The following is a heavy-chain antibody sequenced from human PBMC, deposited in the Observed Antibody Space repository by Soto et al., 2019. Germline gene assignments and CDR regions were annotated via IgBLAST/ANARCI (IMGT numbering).Heavy chain of an antibody. D-gene: IGHD5-18*01. CDR1: GGSISSYY. J-gene: IGHJ5*02. CDR3: ARGNGYSYAPNWFDP. Sequence: QVQLQESGPGLVKPSETLSLTCTVSGGSISSYYWSWIRQPPGKGLEWIGYIYYSGSTNYNPSLKSRVTISVDTSKNQFSLKLSSVTAADTAVYYCARGNGYSYAPNWFDPWGQGTLVTVSS. CDR2: IYYSGST. V-gene: IGHV4-59*01.